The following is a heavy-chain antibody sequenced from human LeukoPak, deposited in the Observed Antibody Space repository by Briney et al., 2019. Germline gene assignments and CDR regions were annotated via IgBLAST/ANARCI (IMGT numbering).Heavy chain of an antibody. CDR2: ISSSGSTI. J-gene: IGHJ4*02. D-gene: IGHD1-26*01. CDR3: ARVGGSYYGLSSPLQY. V-gene: IGHV3-11*04. Sequence: GGSLRLSCAASGFTFSDYFMSWIRQAPGKGLEWVSYISSSGSTIYYADSVKGRFSVSRDNAKNSLYLQMNSLRAEDTAVYYCARVGGSYYGLSSPLQYWGQGTLVTVSS. CDR1: GFTFSDYF.